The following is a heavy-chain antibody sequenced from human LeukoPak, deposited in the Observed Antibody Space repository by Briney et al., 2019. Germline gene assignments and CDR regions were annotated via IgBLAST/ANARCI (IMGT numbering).Heavy chain of an antibody. Sequence: PGGSLRLSCAASGFTFSSYGMHWVRQAPGKGLEWVAVIWYDGSNKYYADSVKGRFTISRDNAKNSLYLQMNSLRAEDTALYYCAPTGAVAGGWGQGTLVTVSS. CDR1: GFTFSSYG. J-gene: IGHJ4*02. D-gene: IGHD6-19*01. CDR2: IWYDGSNK. CDR3: APTGAVAGG. V-gene: IGHV3-33*03.